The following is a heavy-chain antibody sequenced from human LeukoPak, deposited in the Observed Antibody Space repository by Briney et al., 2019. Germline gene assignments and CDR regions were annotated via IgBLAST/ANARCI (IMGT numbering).Heavy chain of an antibody. CDR1: GGSISSYY. D-gene: IGHD2-21*02. J-gene: IGHJ4*02. CDR3: ARGRDFVTDY. Sequence: SETLSLTCTVSGGSISSYYWSWIRQPPGKGLEWIGYIYYSGSTNYNPSLKSRVTISVDTSKNQFSLKLSPVTAADTAVYYCARGRDFVTDYWGQGTLVTVSS. CDR2: IYYSGST. V-gene: IGHV4-59*01.